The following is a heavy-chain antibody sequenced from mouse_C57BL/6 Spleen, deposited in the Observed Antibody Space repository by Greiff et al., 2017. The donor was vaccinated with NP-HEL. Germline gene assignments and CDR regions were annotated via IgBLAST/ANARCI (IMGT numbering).Heavy chain of an antibody. Sequence: DVMLVESGEGLVKPGGSLKLSCAASGFTFSSYAMSWVRQTPEKRLEWVAYISSGGDYIYYADTVKGRFTISRDNARNTLYLQMSSLKSEDTAMYYCTGETLSYCFDYWGQGTTLTVSS. CDR2: ISSGGDYI. CDR3: TGETLSYCFDY. CDR1: GFTFSSYA. J-gene: IGHJ2*01. D-gene: IGHD6-1*01. V-gene: IGHV5-9-1*02.